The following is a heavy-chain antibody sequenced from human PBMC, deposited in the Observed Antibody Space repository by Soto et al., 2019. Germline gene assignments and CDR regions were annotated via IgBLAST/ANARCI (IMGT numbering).Heavy chain of an antibody. V-gene: IGHV3-73*01. Sequence: GGSLRLSCAVSGFTFSGSAMHWVRQASGKGLEWVGRIRSKANSYATAYAASVEGRFTISRDDSKNTVYLQMNGLKTDDTAMYYCTTERDYWGRGTLVTVSS. CDR1: GFTFSGSA. CDR3: TTERDY. CDR2: IRSKANSYAT. J-gene: IGHJ4*02.